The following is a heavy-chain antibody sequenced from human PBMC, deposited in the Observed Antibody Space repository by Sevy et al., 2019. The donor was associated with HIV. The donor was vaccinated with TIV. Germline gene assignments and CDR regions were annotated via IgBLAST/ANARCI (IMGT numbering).Heavy chain of an antibody. J-gene: IGHJ4*02. CDR3: VGGLYSSGWYFDY. CDR1: GFTFSGSA. D-gene: IGHD6-19*01. CDR2: IRNKANSSAT. Sequence: GESLKISCAASGFTFSGSAMHWVRQASGKGLEWVGRIRNKANSSATAYAASVKGRFTISRDDSKNTAYLQMNSLKTEDTAVYYCVGGLYSSGWYFDYWGQRTLVTVSS. V-gene: IGHV3-73*01.